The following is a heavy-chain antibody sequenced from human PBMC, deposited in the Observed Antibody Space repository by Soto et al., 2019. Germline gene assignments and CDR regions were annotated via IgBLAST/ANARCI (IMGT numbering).Heavy chain of an antibody. CDR2: ISSSSSYT. CDR1: GFTFSDYY. CDR3: AREPKGIYCSGGSCPS. J-gene: IGHJ5*02. Sequence: GGSLRLSCAASGFTFSDYYMSWIRQAPGKGLEWVSYISSSSSYTNYADSVKGRFTISRDNAKNSLYLQMNSLRAEDTAVYYCAREPKGIYCSGGSCPSWGQGTLVTGSS. D-gene: IGHD2-15*01. V-gene: IGHV3-11*06.